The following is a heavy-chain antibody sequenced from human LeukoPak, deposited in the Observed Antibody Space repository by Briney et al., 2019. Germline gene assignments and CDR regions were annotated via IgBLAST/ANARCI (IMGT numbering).Heavy chain of an antibody. CDR1: GASLSGYY. Sequence: SETLSLTCTVSGASLSGYYWSWIRQPPGKGLEWIGYISYSGSTNYNPSLKSRVTISVDTFKNQFSLKLSSVTAADTAVYYCARGNGYNYYWGQGTLVTVSS. CDR3: ARGNGYNYY. D-gene: IGHD5-24*01. CDR2: ISYSGST. J-gene: IGHJ4*02. V-gene: IGHV4-59*01.